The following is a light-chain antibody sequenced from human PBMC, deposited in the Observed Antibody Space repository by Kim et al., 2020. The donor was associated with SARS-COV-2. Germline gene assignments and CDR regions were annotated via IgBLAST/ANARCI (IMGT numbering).Light chain of an antibody. CDR3: QQYNNWPYT. CDR1: QSVSSD. V-gene: IGKV3-15*01. Sequence: EIVMTQSPVALSVSPGERANLSCRASQSVSSDLAWYQQKPGQAPRLLIYGASTRATGIPARFSGSGSETEFTLTISSLQSEDFAVYYCQQYNNWPYTFGQGTKLEI. J-gene: IGKJ2*01. CDR2: GAS.